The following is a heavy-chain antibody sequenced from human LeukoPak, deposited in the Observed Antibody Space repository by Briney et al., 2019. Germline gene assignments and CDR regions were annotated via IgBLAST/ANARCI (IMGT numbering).Heavy chain of an antibody. D-gene: IGHD2-8*01. V-gene: IGHV1-69*05. CDR2: IIPIFGTA. CDR3: ARPRQYCTNGVCYPNAFDI. Sequence: ASVTVPCKASGGTFSSYAISWVRQAPGQGLEWMGGIIPIFGTANYAQKFQGRVTITTDESTSTAYMELSSLRSEDTDVYYCARPRQYCTNGVCYPNAFDIWGQGTMVTVSS. CDR1: GGTFSSYA. J-gene: IGHJ3*02.